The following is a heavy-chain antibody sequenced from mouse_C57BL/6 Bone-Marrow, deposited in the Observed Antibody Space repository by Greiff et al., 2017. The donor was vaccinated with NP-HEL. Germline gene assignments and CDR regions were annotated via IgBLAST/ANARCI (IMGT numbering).Heavy chain of an antibody. J-gene: IGHJ3*01. CDR2: IYPRSGNT. Sequence: QVQLKQSGAELARPGASVKLSCKASGYTFTSYGISWVKQRTGQGLEWIGEIYPRSGNTYYNEKFKGKATLTADKSSSTAYMELRSLTSEDSAVYFCAGTAQASWCAYWGQGTLVTVSA. V-gene: IGHV1-81*01. CDR3: AGTAQASWCAY. D-gene: IGHD3-2*02. CDR1: GYTFTSYG.